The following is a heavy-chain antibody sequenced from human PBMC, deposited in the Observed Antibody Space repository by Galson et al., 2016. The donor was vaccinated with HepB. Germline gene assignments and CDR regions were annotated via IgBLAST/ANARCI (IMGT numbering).Heavy chain of an antibody. Sequence: SVKVSCKASGYTFTGYSPHWVRQAPGQGLEWMGWINPNSGDTKYGQKFQGSVTLTRDTSISTVYMELSRLRSDDTAIFYCARERIAATGSLLDFWGQGTLVTVSS. J-gene: IGHJ4*02. CDR1: GYTFTGYS. CDR2: INPNSGDT. D-gene: IGHD6-13*01. V-gene: IGHV1-2*02. CDR3: ARERIAATGSLLDF.